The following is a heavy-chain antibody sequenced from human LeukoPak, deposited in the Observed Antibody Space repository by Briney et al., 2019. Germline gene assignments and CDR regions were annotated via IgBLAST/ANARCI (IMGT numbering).Heavy chain of an antibody. J-gene: IGHJ6*02. V-gene: IGHV3-64D*06. CDR1: GFAFSNYV. D-gene: IGHD4-17*01. CDR3: VKDSHYGDPPYYLDV. Sequence: GGSLRLSCSASGFAFSNYVMHWVRQAPGKGLVYVSTSNTNGGDTYYADSVQGRFTISRDNSKNTLYLQMSSLRLEDTAVYYCVKDSHYGDPPYYLDVWGQGTTVTVSS. CDR2: SNTNGGDT.